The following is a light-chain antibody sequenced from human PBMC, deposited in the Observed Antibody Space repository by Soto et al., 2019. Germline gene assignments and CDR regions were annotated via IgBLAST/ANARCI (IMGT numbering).Light chain of an antibody. J-gene: IGKJ1*01. Sequence: EIVMTQSPGTLSLSPGERATLSCRASQSVSSNLAWYQQTPGQAPRLLIYGASTRATGIPDRFSGSGSGTDFTLTISRLEPEDFAVYYCQQYGSSRTFGQGTKVDI. CDR2: GAS. CDR1: QSVSSN. CDR3: QQYGSSRT. V-gene: IGKV3-20*01.